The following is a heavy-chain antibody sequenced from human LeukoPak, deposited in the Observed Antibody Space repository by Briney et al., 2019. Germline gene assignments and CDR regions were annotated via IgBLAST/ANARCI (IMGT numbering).Heavy chain of an antibody. V-gene: IGHV4-61*09. Sequence: SETLSLTCTVSGASINSGSYYWNWIRQSAGKGLEWIGHIYTTGSTNCNPSLKSRVTISVDTSKNQFSLKLSSVTAADTAVYYCAREAWRPNYYYNGMDVWGQGTTVTVSS. D-gene: IGHD3-3*01. CDR3: AREAWRPNYYYNGMDV. CDR2: IYTTGST. J-gene: IGHJ6*02. CDR1: GASINSGSYY.